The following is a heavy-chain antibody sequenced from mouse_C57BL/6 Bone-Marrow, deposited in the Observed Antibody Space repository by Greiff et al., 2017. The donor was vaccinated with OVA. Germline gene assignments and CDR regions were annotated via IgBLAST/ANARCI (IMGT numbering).Heavy chain of an antibody. D-gene: IGHD1-1*01. CDR3: ASITTVVANYAMDY. V-gene: IGHV5-12*01. J-gene: IGHJ4*01. Sequence: EVQRVESGGGLVQPGGSLKLSCAASGFTFSDYYMYWVRQTPEKRLEWVAYISNGGGSPYYPDTVKGRFTISRDNAKNTLYLQMSRLKSEDTAMYYCASITTVVANYAMDYWGQGTSVTVSS. CDR2: ISNGGGSP. CDR1: GFTFSDYY.